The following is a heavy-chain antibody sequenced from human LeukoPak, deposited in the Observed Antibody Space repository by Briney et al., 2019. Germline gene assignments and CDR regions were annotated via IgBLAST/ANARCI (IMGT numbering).Heavy chain of an antibody. CDR1: GFTFSSYG. Sequence: GGSLRLSCAASGFTFSSYGMHWVRQAPGKGLEWVAVIWYDGSNKYYADSVKGRFTISRDNSKTTLYLKMNSLRAEDTAVYYCARDYSGSPPSYYFDYWGQGTLVTVSS. D-gene: IGHD1-26*01. CDR2: IWYDGSNK. CDR3: ARDYSGSPPSYYFDY. V-gene: IGHV3-33*01. J-gene: IGHJ4*02.